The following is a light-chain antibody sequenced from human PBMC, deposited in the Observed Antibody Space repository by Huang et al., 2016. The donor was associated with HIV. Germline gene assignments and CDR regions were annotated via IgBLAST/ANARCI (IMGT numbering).Light chain of an antibody. Sequence: EIVLTQSPGTLSLPPGERATLSCRASQSVSSSYLGWYQQKPGQAPRLLIYGASSRATGIPDRFSGSGSGTDFTLTISRLEPEDFAVYYCQQYGSSPPAFGQGTKVEIK. V-gene: IGKV3-20*01. CDR1: QSVSSSY. J-gene: IGKJ1*01. CDR2: GAS. CDR3: QQYGSSPPA.